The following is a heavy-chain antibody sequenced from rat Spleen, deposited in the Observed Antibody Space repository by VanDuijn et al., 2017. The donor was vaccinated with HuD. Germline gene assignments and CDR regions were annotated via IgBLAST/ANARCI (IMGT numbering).Heavy chain of an antibody. D-gene: IGHD1-11*01. J-gene: IGHJ4*01. Sequence: QVQLKESGPGLVQPSQTLSLTSTVSGFSLTSNSVSWVRQPPGKGLEWMGAIWSGGSTDYNSALKSRLSISRDTSKSQVFLKMNSLQPEDTGTYYCARHLRVASGVMDAWGQGASVTVSS. CDR3: ARHLRVASGVMDA. V-gene: IGHV2-1*01. CDR1: GFSLTSNS. CDR2: IWSGGST.